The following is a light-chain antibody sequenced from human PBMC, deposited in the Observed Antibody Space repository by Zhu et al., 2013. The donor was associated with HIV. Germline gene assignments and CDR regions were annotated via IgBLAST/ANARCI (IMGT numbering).Light chain of an antibody. CDR1: QSVSSS. CDR3: HQYGSSPLT. CDR2: GAS. Sequence: EIVLTQSPATLSLSPGERATLSCRASQSVSSSLAWYQQKPGQAPRLLMYGASTRGTGIPDRFSGSGSGTDFSLSISRLEPEDFAVYYCHQYGSSPLTFGGGTTVGIK. V-gene: IGKV3-20*01. J-gene: IGKJ4*01.